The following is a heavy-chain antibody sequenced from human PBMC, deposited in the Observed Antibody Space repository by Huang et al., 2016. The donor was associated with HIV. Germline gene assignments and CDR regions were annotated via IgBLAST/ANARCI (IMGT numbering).Heavy chain of an antibody. Sequence: QVQLQQWGAGLLKPSETLSLTCAVYGGSFSRYYWNWIRQTPGKGLEWIGQSNHSGSTNYKPSLKSRVTMAVDTSKNQFSLKLRSGTAADTAVYYCAREVMITFGGPFDSWGQGSLVTVSS. D-gene: IGHD3-16*01. J-gene: IGHJ5*01. CDR2: SNHSGST. CDR3: AREVMITFGGPFDS. V-gene: IGHV4-34*01. CDR1: GGSFSRYY.